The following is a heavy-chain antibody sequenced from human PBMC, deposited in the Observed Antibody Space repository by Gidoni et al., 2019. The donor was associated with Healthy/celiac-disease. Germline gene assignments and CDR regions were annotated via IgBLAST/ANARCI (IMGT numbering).Heavy chain of an antibody. D-gene: IGHD3-10*01. CDR3: ARDRRDYYGSGSYPY. CDR2: ISSSSSYI. CDR1: GFTFSSYS. V-gene: IGHV3-21*01. J-gene: IGHJ4*02. Sequence: EVQLVESGVGVVKPGGSLSISCAASGFTFSSYSMIWVRQAPGKGLKWVSSISSSSSYIYYADSVKGRFTISRDNAKNSLYLQMNSLRAEDTAVYYCARDRRDYYGSGSYPYWGQGTLVTVSS.